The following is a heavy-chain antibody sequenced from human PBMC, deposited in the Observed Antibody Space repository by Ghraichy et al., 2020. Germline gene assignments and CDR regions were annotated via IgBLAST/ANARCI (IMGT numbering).Heavy chain of an antibody. J-gene: IGHJ4*02. CDR2: IYYSGST. D-gene: IGHD5-18*01. CDR1: GGSISSGDYS. Sequence: SETLSLTCTVSGGSISSGDYSWSWIRQHPGKGLEWIGYIYYSGSTYYNPSLKSRVTISIDTSKNQFSLKLSSVTAADTAVYYCARAMVTWAFDCWGQGTLVTVSS. CDR3: ARAMVTWAFDC. V-gene: IGHV4-31*03.